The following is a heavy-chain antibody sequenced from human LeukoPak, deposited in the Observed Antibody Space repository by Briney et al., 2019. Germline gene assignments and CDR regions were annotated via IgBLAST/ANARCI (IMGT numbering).Heavy chain of an antibody. D-gene: IGHD5-18*01. Sequence: SETLSLTCTVSGGSISSSSYYWGWIRQPPGKGLEWIGSIFYSGSAYYNPSLKSRVAISVDTSKNKFSLKLTSVTAADAAVYYCARHGQERAMVTPLYYFGYWGQGTLVTVSS. V-gene: IGHV4-39*01. CDR3: ARHGQERAMVTPLYYFGY. J-gene: IGHJ4*02. CDR1: GGSISSSSYY. CDR2: IFYSGSA.